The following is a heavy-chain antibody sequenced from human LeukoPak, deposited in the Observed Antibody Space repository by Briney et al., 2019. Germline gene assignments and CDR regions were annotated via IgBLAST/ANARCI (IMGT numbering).Heavy chain of an antibody. D-gene: IGHD2-21*02. CDR1: GFTVSTNH. Sequence: GGSLRLSCAVSGFTVSTNHMSWVRQAPGRGLEWVSVIYHWGNTYYTDSVKGRFTISRDNSKNTVFLQMNSLRVEDTAVYYCARDREVVTAKAQMDVWGKGTTVTASS. CDR3: ARDREVVTAKAQMDV. CDR2: IYHWGNT. V-gene: IGHV3-53*01. J-gene: IGHJ6*03.